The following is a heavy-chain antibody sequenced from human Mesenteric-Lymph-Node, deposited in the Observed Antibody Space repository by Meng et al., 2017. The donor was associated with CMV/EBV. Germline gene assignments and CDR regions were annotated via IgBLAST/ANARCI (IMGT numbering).Heavy chain of an antibody. CDR3: AREKTSGNDAFDI. CDR1: GYSISSGYY. Sequence: SETLSLTCTVSGYSISSGYYWGWIRQPPGKGLEWIGYIYYSGSTNYNPSLKSRVTISVDTSKNQFSLKLSSVTAADTAVYYCAREKTSGNDAFDIWGQGTMVTVSS. CDR2: IYYSGST. V-gene: IGHV4-61*01. J-gene: IGHJ3*02. D-gene: IGHD1-26*01.